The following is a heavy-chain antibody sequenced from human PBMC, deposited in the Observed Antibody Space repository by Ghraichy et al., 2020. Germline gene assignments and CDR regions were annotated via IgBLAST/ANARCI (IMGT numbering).Heavy chain of an antibody. J-gene: IGHJ4*02. CDR2: IYTSGST. Sequence: SETLSLTCTVSGGSISSGSYYWSWIRQPAGKGLEWIGRIYTSGSTNYNPSLKSRVTISVDTSKNQFSLKLSSVTAADTAVYYCARDPGLGTYSNYFDYWGQGTLVTVSS. CDR3: ARDPGLGTYSNYFDY. CDR1: GGSISSGSYY. V-gene: IGHV4-61*02. D-gene: IGHD4-11*01.